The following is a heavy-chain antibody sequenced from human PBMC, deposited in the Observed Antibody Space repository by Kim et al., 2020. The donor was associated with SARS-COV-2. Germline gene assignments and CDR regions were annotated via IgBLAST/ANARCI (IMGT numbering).Heavy chain of an antibody. V-gene: IGHV4-4*02. J-gene: IGHJ4*02. Sequence: NPAPKVRVTISVDKAKNQFSLKLSSVTAADTAVYYCARDLIAVAGSFDYWGQGTLVTVSS. D-gene: IGHD6-19*01. CDR3: ARDLIAVAGSFDY.